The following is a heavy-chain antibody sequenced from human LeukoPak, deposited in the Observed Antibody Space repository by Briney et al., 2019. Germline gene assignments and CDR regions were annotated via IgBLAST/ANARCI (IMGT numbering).Heavy chain of an antibody. D-gene: IGHD3-22*01. CDR3: ARDGSNYYDSSGYHNWFDP. CDR1: GYTFTGYY. CDR2: INPNSGGT. Sequence: ASVKVSCKASGYTFTGYYMHWVRQAPGHGLEWMGWINPNSGGTNYAQKFQGRVTMTRDTSISTAYMELSRLRSDDTAVYYCARDGSNYYDSSGYHNWFDPWGQGTLVTVSS. V-gene: IGHV1-2*02. J-gene: IGHJ5*02.